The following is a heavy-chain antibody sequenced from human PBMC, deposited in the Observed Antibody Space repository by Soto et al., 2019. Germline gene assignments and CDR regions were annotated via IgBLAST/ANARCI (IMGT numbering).Heavy chain of an antibody. D-gene: IGHD6-19*01. Sequence: ASVKVSGKVSGYTLTQLSMHWVRQPPVKVLERMGGFDPEDGETIYAQKFQGRVTMTRNTSISTAYMELSSLRSEDTAVYYCARAASKWLGKRRSYGMDVWGQGTTVTVSS. CDR2: FDPEDGET. V-gene: IGHV1-24*01. CDR1: GYTLTQLS. J-gene: IGHJ6*02. CDR3: ARAASKWLGKRRSYGMDV.